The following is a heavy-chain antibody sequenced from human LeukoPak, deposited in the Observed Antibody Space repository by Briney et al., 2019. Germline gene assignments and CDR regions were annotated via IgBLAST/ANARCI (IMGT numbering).Heavy chain of an antibody. CDR2: INHSGST. V-gene: IGHV4-34*01. CDR1: GGSFSGYY. CDR3: AAIAVAGTGDFDY. J-gene: IGHJ4*02. Sequence: SETLSLTCAVYGGSFSGYYWSWIRQPPGKGLESIGEINHSGSTNYNPSLKSRVTISVDTSKNQFSLKLSSVTAADTAVYYCAAIAVAGTGDFDYWGQGTLVTVSS. D-gene: IGHD6-19*01.